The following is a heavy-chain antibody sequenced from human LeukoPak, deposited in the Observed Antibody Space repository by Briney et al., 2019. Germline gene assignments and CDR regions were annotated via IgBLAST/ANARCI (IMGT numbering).Heavy chain of an antibody. J-gene: IGHJ4*02. V-gene: IGHV3-23*01. CDR2: ISGSGGST. D-gene: IGHD6-13*01. Sequence: PGGSLRLSCAASGFTFSSYAMSWVRQAPGKGLEWVSAISGSGGSTNYADSVKGRFTISRDNSKNTLYLQMNSLRAEDTAVYYCAKDIISGQQLVQVGDFFDYWGQGTLVTVSS. CDR3: AKDIISGQQLVQVGDFFDY. CDR1: GFTFSSYA.